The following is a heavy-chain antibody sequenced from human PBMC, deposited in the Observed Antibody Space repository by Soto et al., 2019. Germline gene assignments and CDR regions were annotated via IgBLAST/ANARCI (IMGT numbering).Heavy chain of an antibody. CDR2: IIPILGIA. J-gene: IGHJ4*02. V-gene: IGHV1-69*04. CDR3: ARVESRFLEWKLDY. D-gene: IGHD3-3*01. CDR1: GGTFSSYA. Sequence: SVKVSCKASGGTFSSYAIGWVRQAPGQGLEWMGRIIPILGIANYAQKFQGRVTITGDKSTSTVYMELSSLRSEDTAVYFCARVESRFLEWKLDYWGQGTLVTVSS.